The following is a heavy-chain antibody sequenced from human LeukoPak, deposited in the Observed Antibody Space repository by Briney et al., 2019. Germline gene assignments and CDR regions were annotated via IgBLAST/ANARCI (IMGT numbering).Heavy chain of an antibody. D-gene: IGHD6-19*01. CDR1: GFSVSSFG. CDR3: ARGFSSGWYHY. CDR2: ISLHCETT. Sequence: GRSLSLSCAVSGFSVSSFGMNWVRQAPGKGLEWMSAISLHCETTWYADSVKGRFTISRDNSKNTLYLQLTSLIAEDTPVYYCARGFSSGWYHYWGQGSLVSVSS. J-gene: IGHJ4*02. V-gene: IGHV3-23*01.